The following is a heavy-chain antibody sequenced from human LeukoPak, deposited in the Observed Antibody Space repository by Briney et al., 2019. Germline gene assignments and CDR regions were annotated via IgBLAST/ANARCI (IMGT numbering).Heavy chain of an antibody. CDR2: IIRNGGST. V-gene: IGHV3-20*04. CDR3: AGPRAAGLRGPIDI. J-gene: IGHJ3*02. CDR1: GFTFDDYG. Sequence: PGGSLRLSCAVSGFTFDDYGVSWVRQAPGKGLEWVAGIIRNGGSTGYADSVKGRFTISRDNAKNSLDLQMNSLRAEDTAVYYCAGPRAAGLRGPIDIWGQGTMVTVSS. D-gene: IGHD6-13*01.